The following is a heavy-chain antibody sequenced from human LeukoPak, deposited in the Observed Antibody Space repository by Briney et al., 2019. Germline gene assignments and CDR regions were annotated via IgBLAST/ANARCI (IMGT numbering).Heavy chain of an antibody. CDR3: ASWPVGWYGEDS. J-gene: IGHJ4*02. D-gene: IGHD6-19*01. CDR1: GLSVSSNF. CDR2: INGGGST. V-gene: IGHV3-53*01. Sequence: GGSLRLSCAATGLSVSSNFVSWVRQAPGKGLEWVSVINGGGSTYYADSVKGRFTISRDTPKNTLYLQMNSLRVEDTAVYYCASWPVGWYGEDSWGQGTLVTVSS.